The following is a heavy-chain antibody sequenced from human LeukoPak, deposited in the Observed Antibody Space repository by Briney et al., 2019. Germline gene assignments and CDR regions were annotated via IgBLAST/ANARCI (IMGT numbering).Heavy chain of an antibody. CDR1: GFTFSSYW. V-gene: IGHV3-21*01. J-gene: IGHJ5*02. Sequence: GGSLRLSCAASGFTFSSYWMHWVRQAPGKGLGWVSSISSSSSYIYYADSVKGRFTISRDNAKNSLYLQMNSLRAEDTAVYYCASFRDWFDPWGQGTLVTVSS. CDR2: ISSSSSYI. CDR3: ASFRDWFDP.